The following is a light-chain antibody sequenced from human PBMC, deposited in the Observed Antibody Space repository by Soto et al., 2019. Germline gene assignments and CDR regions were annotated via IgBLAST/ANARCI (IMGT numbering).Light chain of an antibody. J-gene: IGKJ1*01. CDR2: DSS. V-gene: IGKV3-11*01. Sequence: EIVLTHSPATLSLSPWEIATLSCRASQSVGSSFAWYQQKPGQAPRLLINDSSNRATGIPARFSGSGSGTDFTLTISRLEPEDFAVYYCQQYGSSGTFGQGTKVDIK. CDR3: QQYGSSGT. CDR1: QSVGSS.